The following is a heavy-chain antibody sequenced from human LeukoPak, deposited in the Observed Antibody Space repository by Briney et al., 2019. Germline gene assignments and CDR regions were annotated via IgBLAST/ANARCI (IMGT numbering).Heavy chain of an antibody. J-gene: IGHJ4*02. V-gene: IGHV1-69*04. D-gene: IGHD5-12*01. CDR1: GGTFSSYA. CDR3: ARAEMATSDFDY. Sequence: SVKVSCKASGGTFSSYAISWVRQAPGQGLEWMGRIIPILGITNYAQKFQGRVTITADKSTSTAYMELSSLRSEDTAVYYCARAEMATSDFDYWGQGTLVTVSS. CDR2: IIPILGIT.